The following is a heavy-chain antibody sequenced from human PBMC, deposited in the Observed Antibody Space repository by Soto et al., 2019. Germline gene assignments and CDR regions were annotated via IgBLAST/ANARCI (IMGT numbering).Heavy chain of an antibody. Sequence: EVQLVETGGGLIQPGGSLRLSCAASGFTVSGNYMSWVRQAPGKGLEWVSVIYNGGGTYYADSVKGRFTISRDNSKNTLYLQMNTLRAEDTAVYYCASTRGSSYDYWGQGTLFTVSS. CDR1: GFTVSGNY. D-gene: IGHD6-6*01. J-gene: IGHJ4*02. CDR2: IYNGGGT. V-gene: IGHV3-53*02. CDR3: ASTRGSSYDY.